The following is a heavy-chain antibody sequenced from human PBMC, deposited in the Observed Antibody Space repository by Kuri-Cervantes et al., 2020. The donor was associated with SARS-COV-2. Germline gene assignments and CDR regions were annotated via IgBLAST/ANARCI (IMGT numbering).Heavy chain of an antibody. Sequence: GGSLRLSCAASGFTFSSYGVHWVRQAPGKGLEWVAVISYDGSNKYYADSVKGRFTISRDNSKNTLYLQMNSLRAEDTAVYYCAKDKGWLRQTAGLDYWGQGTLVTVSS. CDR1: GFTFSSYG. D-gene: IGHD5-12*01. CDR3: AKDKGWLRQTAGLDY. CDR2: ISYDGSNK. J-gene: IGHJ4*02. V-gene: IGHV3-30*18.